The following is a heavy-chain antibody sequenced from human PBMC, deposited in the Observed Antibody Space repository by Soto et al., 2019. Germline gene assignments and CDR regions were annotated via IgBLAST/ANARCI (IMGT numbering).Heavy chain of an antibody. J-gene: IGHJ4*02. V-gene: IGHV3-23*01. CDR1: GFTFSTYA. Sequence: PGGSLRLSCAASGFTFSTYAMNWVRQAPGKGLEWVSGISGSGDSTYYADSVKGRFTVSRDNAKNSLYLQMNSLRDEDTAVYYCARGSSWSDYWGQGALVTVSS. D-gene: IGHD6-13*01. CDR2: ISGSGDST. CDR3: ARGSSWSDY.